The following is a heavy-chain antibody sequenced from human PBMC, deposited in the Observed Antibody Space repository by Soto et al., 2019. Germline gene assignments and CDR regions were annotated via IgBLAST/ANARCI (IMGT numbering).Heavy chain of an antibody. CDR2: ISSSSSVI. D-gene: IGHD7-27*01. CDR1: GLLLSDCA. J-gene: IGHJ6*03. Sequence: GGSLRLSCAISGLLLSDCAMNWVRQDPGKGLEWVSYISSSSSVIDYADSVKGRFTVSRDNARNSLYLQMNSLRAEDTAVYYCARDLSWGSNWYYYMDVWGKGTTVTVSS. CDR3: ARDLSWGSNWYYYMDV. V-gene: IGHV3-48*01.